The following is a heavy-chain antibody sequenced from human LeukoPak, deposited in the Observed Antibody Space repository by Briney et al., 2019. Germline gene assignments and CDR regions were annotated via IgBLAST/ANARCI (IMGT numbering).Heavy chain of an antibody. J-gene: IGHJ4*02. D-gene: IGHD5-24*01. CDR1: AFIFSGHW. CDR3: ARVLDGYSFRY. Sequence: PGGSLRLSCEASAFIFSGHWLNWVRQAPGKGLEWVSVIYSGGSTYYADSVKGRFTISRDNSKNTLYLQMNSLRAEDTAVYYCARVLDGYSFRYWGQGTLVTVSS. CDR2: IYSGGST. V-gene: IGHV3-53*01.